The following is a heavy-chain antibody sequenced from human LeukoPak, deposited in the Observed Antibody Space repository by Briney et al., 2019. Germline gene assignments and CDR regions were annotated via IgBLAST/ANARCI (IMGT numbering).Heavy chain of an antibody. Sequence: EASVKVSCKASGYTFTGYYMHWVRQAPGQGLEWMGWISAYNGNTNYAQKLQGRVTMTTHTSTTTAYMELSSLRSDDTAIYYCARGSYCDYWGQGTLVTVSS. V-gene: IGHV1-18*04. CDR2: ISAYNGNT. CDR1: GYTFTGYY. J-gene: IGHJ4*02. D-gene: IGHD1-26*01. CDR3: ARGSYCDY.